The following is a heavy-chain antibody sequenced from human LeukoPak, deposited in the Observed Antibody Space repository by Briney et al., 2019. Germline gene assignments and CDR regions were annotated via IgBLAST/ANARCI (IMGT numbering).Heavy chain of an antibody. J-gene: IGHJ4*02. D-gene: IGHD3-10*02. V-gene: IGHV4-59*01. CDR3: ARSTGTTMFKDY. Sequence: SETLSLTCTVSGGSISPYYWSWIRQPPGKGLEWLGYIYYSGNTDYNPSLKSRVAISVDTSKNQFSLKLSSVTAADTAVYYCARSTGTTMFKDYWGQGTLVTVSS. CDR2: IYYSGNT. CDR1: GGSISPYY.